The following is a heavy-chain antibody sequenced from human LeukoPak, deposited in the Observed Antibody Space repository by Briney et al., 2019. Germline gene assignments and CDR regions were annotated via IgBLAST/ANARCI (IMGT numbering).Heavy chain of an antibody. Sequence: GSLRLSCEASGFTFSSYAMNWVRKAPGKGLEWVSAISGSGGSTYYADSVKGRFTISRDNSKNTLYLQMNSLRPEDTAIYYCAKDQAGGWGQGTLVTVSS. V-gene: IGHV3-23*01. CDR1: GFTFSSYA. D-gene: IGHD4-23*01. J-gene: IGHJ4*02. CDR3: AKDQAGG. CDR2: ISGSGGST.